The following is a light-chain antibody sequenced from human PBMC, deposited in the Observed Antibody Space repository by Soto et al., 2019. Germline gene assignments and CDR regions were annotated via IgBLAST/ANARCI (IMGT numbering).Light chain of an antibody. CDR1: TSNIGTGYD. J-gene: IGLJ1*01. V-gene: IGLV1-40*01. CDR2: GNT. CDR3: QSYDSILSAFV. Sequence: QSVLTQPPSVSGAPGQRVTISCTGSTSNIGTGYDVHCYQQIPGTAPKLLIYGNTNRPSGVPDRFSGSKSGTSASLAITGLQAEDEADYYCQSYDSILSAFVFGTGTKLTVL.